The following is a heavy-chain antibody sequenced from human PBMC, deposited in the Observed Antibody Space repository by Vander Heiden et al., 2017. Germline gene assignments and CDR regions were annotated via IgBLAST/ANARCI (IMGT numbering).Heavy chain of an antibody. D-gene: IGHD2-21*01. J-gene: IGHJ4*02. V-gene: IGHV3-30*18. CDR1: GFTFSSYG. CDR2: ISYDGSNK. Sequence: QVQLVESGGGVVQPGRSLRLSCAASGFTFSSYGMHWVRQAPGKGLEWVAVISYDGSNKYYADSVKGRFTISRDNSKNTLYLQKNSLRAEDTAVYYCAKGGHIPLDYWGQGTLVTVSS. CDR3: AKGGHIPLDY.